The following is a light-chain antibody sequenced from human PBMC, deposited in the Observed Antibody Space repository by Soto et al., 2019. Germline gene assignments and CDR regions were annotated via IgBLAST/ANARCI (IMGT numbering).Light chain of an antibody. Sequence: DFVMTQTPDSLAVSLGERATINCKSSPSVLSSSNSKDYLSWYQQKPGQPPRLLIYWASTRNSGVPDRFSGSGSGTDFTLTISSLQTEDVAVYYCQQYYSTPYTFGQGTKLELK. CDR1: PSVLSSSNSKDY. CDR2: WAS. V-gene: IGKV4-1*01. J-gene: IGKJ2*01. CDR3: QQYYSTPYT.